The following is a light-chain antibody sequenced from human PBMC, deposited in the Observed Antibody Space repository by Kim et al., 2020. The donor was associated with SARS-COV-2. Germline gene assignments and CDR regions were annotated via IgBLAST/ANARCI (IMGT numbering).Light chain of an antibody. V-gene: IGKV1-5*01. CDR3: QHHSTYPIT. J-gene: IGKJ5*01. Sequence: ASVGDRVTITCRASQSIGGRLAWYQQKPGKAPKLLIYDASSVESGVPSRFSGSGSGTEFTLTISSLQPDDSATYYCQHHSTYPITFGQGTRLEIK. CDR2: DAS. CDR1: QSIGGR.